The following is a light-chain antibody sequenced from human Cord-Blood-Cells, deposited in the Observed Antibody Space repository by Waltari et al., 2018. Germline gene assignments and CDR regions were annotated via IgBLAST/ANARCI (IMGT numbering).Light chain of an antibody. J-gene: IGKJ2*01. CDR2: GAS. V-gene: IGKV3-15*01. Sequence: EIVMTHSPATLSVSPGERATLSCTASQSVSSNLAWYQQKPGQAPRLLIDGASTRATGIPARFSGSGSGTEFTLTISSLQSEDFAVYYCQQYNNWPTYTFGQGTKLEIK. CDR1: QSVSSN. CDR3: QQYNNWPTYT.